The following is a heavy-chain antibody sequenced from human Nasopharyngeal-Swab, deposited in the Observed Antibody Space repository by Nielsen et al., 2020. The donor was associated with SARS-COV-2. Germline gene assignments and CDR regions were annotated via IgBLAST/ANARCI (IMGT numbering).Heavy chain of an antibody. CDR2: IKSKTDGGTT. V-gene: IGHV3-15*01. CDR1: GFTFSNAW. Sequence: GESLKISCAASGFTFSNAWMSWVRQAPGKGLEWVGRIKSKTDGGTTDYAAPVKGRFTISRDDSKNTLYLQMNSLKTEDTAVYYCTTRGGSSWYFDYWGQGTLVTVS. CDR3: TTRGGSSWYFDY. D-gene: IGHD6-13*01. J-gene: IGHJ4*02.